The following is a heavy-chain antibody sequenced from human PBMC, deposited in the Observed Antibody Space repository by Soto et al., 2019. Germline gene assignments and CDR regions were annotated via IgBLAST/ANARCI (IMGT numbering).Heavy chain of an antibody. CDR1: GFTFSSYG. CDR3: AKDSPSPLGYSYGAIDY. J-gene: IGHJ4*02. CDR2: ISYDGSNK. Sequence: GGSLRLSCAASGFTFSSYGMHWVRQAPGKGLEWVAVISYDGSNKYYADSVKGRFAISRDNSKNTLYLQMNSLRAEDTAVYYCAKDSPSPLGYSYGAIDYWGQGTLVTVSS. V-gene: IGHV3-30*18. D-gene: IGHD5-18*01.